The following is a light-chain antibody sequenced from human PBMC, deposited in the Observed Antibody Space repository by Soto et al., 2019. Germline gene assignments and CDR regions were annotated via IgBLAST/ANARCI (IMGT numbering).Light chain of an antibody. CDR3: NSFTSSSTLVV. Sequence: QSVLTQPASVSGSPGQSITISCTGTSSDVGGYNYVSWYQQHPGKAPKLMIYEVSNRPSGVSSRFSGSKSDNTASLTISGRQAEDEADYYCNSFTSSSTLVVFGGGTKVTVL. V-gene: IGLV2-14*01. CDR2: EVS. CDR1: SSDVGGYNY. J-gene: IGLJ2*01.